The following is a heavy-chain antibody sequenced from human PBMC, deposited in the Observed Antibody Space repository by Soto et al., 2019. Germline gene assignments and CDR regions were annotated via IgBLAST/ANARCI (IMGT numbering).Heavy chain of an antibody. CDR1: GGSISGYY. D-gene: IGHD3-10*01. V-gene: IGHV4-59*01. J-gene: IGHJ4*01. CDR3: ARAVSRVSDYNDY. Sequence: QVQLQESGPGLVKPSETLSLTCTVSGGSISGYYWSWIRQPPGKGLAWIGYIYYSGSTNYNPSLKSRVTISVGTSKNQFALTLSSVTAADTAVYFCARAVSRVSDYNDYWGRGTLVTVSS. CDR2: IYYSGST.